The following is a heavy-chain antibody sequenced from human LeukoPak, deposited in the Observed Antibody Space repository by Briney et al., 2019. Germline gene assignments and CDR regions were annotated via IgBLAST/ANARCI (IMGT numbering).Heavy chain of an antibody. V-gene: IGHV3-48*01. J-gene: IGHJ3*02. Sequence: PGGSLRLSCVASVFTFNYYSMNWARQAPGKGLEWISYIRSRDGTVSYADSVEGRFTISTDTAKTSLFLQMNGLSADDTAVYYCVRDQAYAFDIWGQGTMVTVSS. CDR2: IRSRDGTV. CDR3: VRDQAYAFDI. CDR1: VFTFNYYS.